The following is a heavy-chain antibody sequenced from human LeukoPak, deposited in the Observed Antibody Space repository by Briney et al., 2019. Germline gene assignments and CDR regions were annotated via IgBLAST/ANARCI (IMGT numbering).Heavy chain of an antibody. D-gene: IGHD2-2*01. CDR1: GGTFSSYA. CDR3: ASDYCSSTSCPRGPQVS. CDR2: IIPIFGTA. Sequence: GASVKVSCKASGGTFSSYAISWVRQAPGQGLEWMGGIIPIFGTANYAQKFQGRVTITADESTSTAYMELSSLRSEDTAVYYCASDYCSSTSCPRGPQVSWGQGTLVTVSS. J-gene: IGHJ4*02. V-gene: IGHV1-69*01.